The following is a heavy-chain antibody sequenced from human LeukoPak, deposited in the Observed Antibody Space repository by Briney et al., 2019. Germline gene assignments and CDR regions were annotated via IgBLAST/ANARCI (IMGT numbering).Heavy chain of an antibody. CDR2: ITNSGGVT. Sequence: PGGSLRLSCAASGFTFSNYAMSWVRQAPGRGLEWVSAITNSGGVTSYADSVMGRFTISRDNSKNTLFLQMNSLRAEDTAVYYCAKGGCSGGSCYSDYYYYGMDVWGQGTTVTVSS. V-gene: IGHV3-23*01. J-gene: IGHJ6*02. CDR1: GFTFSNYA. CDR3: AKGGCSGGSCYSDYYYYGMDV. D-gene: IGHD2-15*01.